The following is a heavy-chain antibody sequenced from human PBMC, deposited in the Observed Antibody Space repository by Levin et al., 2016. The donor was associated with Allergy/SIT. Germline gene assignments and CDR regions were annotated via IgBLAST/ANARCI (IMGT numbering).Heavy chain of an antibody. Sequence: SETLSLTCTVSGDSITSYYWSWIRQPPGKGLEYIGYIYYSGSTNYNPSLMSRVTISVDMSKDQFSLKLNSVTAADTAMYYCARGRYIGWLYEFNPWGQGTLVTVSS. V-gene: IGHV4-59*01. CDR1: GDSITSYY. CDR3: ARGRYIGWLYEFNP. J-gene: IGHJ5*02. CDR2: IYYSGST. D-gene: IGHD3-9*01.